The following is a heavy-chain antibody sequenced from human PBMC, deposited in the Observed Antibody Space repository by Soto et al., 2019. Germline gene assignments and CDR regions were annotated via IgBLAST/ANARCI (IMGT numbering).Heavy chain of an antibody. V-gene: IGHV4-30-4*01. CDR2: IYYSGST. CDR3: ARGPDILTGYPYYGMDV. J-gene: IGHJ6*02. D-gene: IGHD3-9*01. CDR1: GGSISSGDYY. Sequence: PSETLSLTCTVSGGSISSGDYYWSWIRQPPGKGLEWIGYIYYSGSTYYNPSLKSRVTISVDTSKNQFSLKLSSVTAAGTAVYYCARGPDILTGYPYYGMDVWGQGTTVTVSS.